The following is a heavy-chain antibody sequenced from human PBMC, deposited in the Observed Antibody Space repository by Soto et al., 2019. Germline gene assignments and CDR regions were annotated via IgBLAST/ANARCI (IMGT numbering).Heavy chain of an antibody. V-gene: IGHV4-39*01. J-gene: IGHJ5*01. CDR1: GGSITSTIDY. Sequence: TETLSLTCIVSGGSITSTIDYWGLIRQSPGKGLEWIGNIYYDGSTFYNPSLKSRVTISVDTSKRQFSLRVSSVTAADTAVYYCARRARASWRNWFDYWGHGPLVTVSS. CDR2: IYYDGST. D-gene: IGHD2-2*01. CDR3: ARRARASWRNWFDY.